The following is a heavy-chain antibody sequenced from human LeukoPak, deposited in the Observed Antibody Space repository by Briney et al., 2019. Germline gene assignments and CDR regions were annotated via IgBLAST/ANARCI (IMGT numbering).Heavy chain of an antibody. D-gene: IGHD2-15*01. Sequence: SETLSLTCTVSGGSISSFYWSWFYWSWIRQPPGKGLEWIGYIYFSGSTNYNPSLKSRVTISIDPSKKQFSLKVNSVTAADTAVYYCVRDRQYCSGGNCYSEDLPDSWGQGTLVIVSS. CDR1: GGSISSFY. CDR3: VRDRQYCSGGNCYSEDLPDS. V-gene: IGHV4-59*12. CDR2: IYFSGST. J-gene: IGHJ4*02.